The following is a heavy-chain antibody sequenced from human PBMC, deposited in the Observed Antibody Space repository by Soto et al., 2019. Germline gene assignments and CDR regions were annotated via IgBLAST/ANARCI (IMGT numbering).Heavy chain of an antibody. CDR3: ARHNGPLYVGYYYDMDV. CDR2: IYYSGYT. V-gene: IGHV4-39*01. J-gene: IGHJ6*02. D-gene: IGHD3-16*01. Sequence: QLQLQESGPGLVKPSETLSLTCTVSGGSISSSSYSWGWIRQPPGKGLEWIGSIYYSGYTYYNPSLKSRVTISVDTSKNQFSLKLSSVTAADTAVYYCARHNGPLYVGYYYDMDVWGQGTTVTVSS. CDR1: GGSISSSSYS.